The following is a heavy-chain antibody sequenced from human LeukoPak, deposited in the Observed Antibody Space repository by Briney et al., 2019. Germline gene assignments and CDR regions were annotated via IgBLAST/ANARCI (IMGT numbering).Heavy chain of an antibody. D-gene: IGHD2-2*01. Sequence: GGSLRLSCAASGFSFSNSAMHWVRQAPGKGLEWVAVISFDGTNKYYADSVKGRFTISRDNSKNTLYVQMNSLRGDDTGVYYCASGSSVDCSRTSCPPTDYWDQGTLVTVSS. CDR3: ASGSSVDCSRTSCPPTDY. CDR1: GFSFSNSA. V-gene: IGHV3-30-3*01. J-gene: IGHJ4*02. CDR2: ISFDGTNK.